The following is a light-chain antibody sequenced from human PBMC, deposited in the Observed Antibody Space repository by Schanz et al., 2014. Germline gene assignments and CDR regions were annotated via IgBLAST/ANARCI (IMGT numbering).Light chain of an antibody. CDR3: QQYGSSPGFT. J-gene: IGKJ3*01. CDR2: GAS. V-gene: IGKV3-20*01. CDR1: QSVSSN. Sequence: EREMTQSPATLSVSPGERATLSCRASQSVSSNLAWYQQKPGQAPRLLIYGASTRATGIPDRFSGSGSGTDFTLTISSLEPEDFAVYYCQQYGSSPGFTFGPGTKVDIK.